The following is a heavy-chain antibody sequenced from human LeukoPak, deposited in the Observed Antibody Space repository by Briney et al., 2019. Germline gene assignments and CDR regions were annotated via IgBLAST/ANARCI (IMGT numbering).Heavy chain of an antibody. Sequence: PGGSLRLSSVASEFTFSRFAMSWVRQAPGRGLEWISSVSGTGDKTHYTDSVKGRFTISRDNSKNTLYLHMSALRAADTAVYYCAKPSIPARPFLTYLYYYLDVWGEGTTVIVSS. CDR2: VSGTGDKT. CDR3: AKPSIPARPFLTYLYYYLDV. CDR1: EFTFSRFA. J-gene: IGHJ6*03. D-gene: IGHD6-6*01. V-gene: IGHV3-23*01.